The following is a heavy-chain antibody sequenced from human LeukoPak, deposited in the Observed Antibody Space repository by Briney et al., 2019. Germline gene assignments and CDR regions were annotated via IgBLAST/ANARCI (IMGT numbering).Heavy chain of an antibody. Sequence: GSLRLSCVGSGFTFRSHAMSWVRQAPEKGLEFVSGIYENGGTTYYADSVKGRLSISRDNSKNTLYLQMDSLRGEDTAVYYCAKDFRIGYSAHFDYWGQGALVTVS. D-gene: IGHD2-21*01. CDR1: GFTFRSHA. CDR3: AKDFRIGYSAHFDY. V-gene: IGHV3-23*01. J-gene: IGHJ4*02. CDR2: IYENGGTT.